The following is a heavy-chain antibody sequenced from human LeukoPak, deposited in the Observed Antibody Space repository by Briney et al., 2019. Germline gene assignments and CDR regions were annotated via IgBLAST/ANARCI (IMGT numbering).Heavy chain of an antibody. J-gene: IGHJ4*02. D-gene: IGHD5/OR15-5a*01. CDR1: GYSISSGYY. CDR3: AKSAPGYSVYDLGAFDY. V-gene: IGHV4-38-2*02. Sequence: SETLSLTCTVSGYSISSGYYWGWIRQPPGKGLEWIGSIYHSGSTYYNPSLKSRVTISVDTSKNQFSLKLSSVTAADTAVYYCAKSAPGYSVYDLGAFDYWGQGTLVTVSS. CDR2: IYHSGST.